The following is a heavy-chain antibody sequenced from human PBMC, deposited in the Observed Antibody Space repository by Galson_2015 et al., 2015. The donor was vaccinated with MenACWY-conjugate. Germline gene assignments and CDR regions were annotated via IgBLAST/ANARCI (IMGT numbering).Heavy chain of an antibody. CDR1: AYTFINYG. V-gene: IGHV1-18*01. Sequence: SVKVSCKASAYTFINYGISWVRQAPGQGLEWMGWISPYNGNTNSAQKLQGRVTMTTDTSTSTAYMELRSLRSDDTAVYYCARRNYGQAFDYWSQGTLVTVSS. J-gene: IGHJ4*02. CDR2: ISPYNGNT. CDR3: ARRNYGQAFDY. D-gene: IGHD3-16*01.